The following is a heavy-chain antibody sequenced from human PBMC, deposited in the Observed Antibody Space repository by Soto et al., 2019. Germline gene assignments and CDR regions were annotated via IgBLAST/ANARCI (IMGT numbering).Heavy chain of an antibody. CDR3: AREMITGTTGPYYYYCMDV. Sequence: GASVKVSCKVSGYTFTGYYMHWVRQAHGQGLEWMGWINPNSGGTNYAQKFQGRVTMTRDTSISTAYMELSRLRSDDTAVYYCAREMITGTTGPYYYYCMDVWGQGTTVTVSS. CDR1: GYTFTGYY. CDR2: INPNSGGT. D-gene: IGHD1-20*01. V-gene: IGHV1-2*02. J-gene: IGHJ6*02.